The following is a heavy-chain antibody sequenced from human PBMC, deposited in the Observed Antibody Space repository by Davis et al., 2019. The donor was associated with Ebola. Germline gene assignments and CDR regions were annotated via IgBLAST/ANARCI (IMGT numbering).Heavy chain of an antibody. CDR1: GFTFSNSA. CDR2: ISSSSSYT. V-gene: IGHV3-11*06. Sequence: PGGSLRLSCVASGFTFSNSAIIWVRQAPGKGLEWVSYISSSSSYTNYADSVKGRFTISRDNAKNSLYLQMNNLRAEDTAVYYCARDNTNHDHWGQGTLVTVSS. CDR3: ARDNTNHDH. J-gene: IGHJ5*02. D-gene: IGHD1-14*01.